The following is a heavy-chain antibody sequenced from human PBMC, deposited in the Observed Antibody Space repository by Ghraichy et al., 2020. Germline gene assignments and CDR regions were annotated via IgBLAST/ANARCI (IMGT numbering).Heavy chain of an antibody. CDR1: GYSFSSYG. CDR2: TSGYNGNT. Sequence: ASVKVSCKASGYSFSSYGISWVRQAPGQGLEWMGWTSGYNGNTYFAQKLQDRVSMTTDTSTSTAYMELRSLGSDDTAIYYCASGSGRFWPQEFQHWGQGTLVTVSS. V-gene: IGHV1-18*01. J-gene: IGHJ1*01. CDR3: ASGSGRFWPQEFQH. D-gene: IGHD3-10*01.